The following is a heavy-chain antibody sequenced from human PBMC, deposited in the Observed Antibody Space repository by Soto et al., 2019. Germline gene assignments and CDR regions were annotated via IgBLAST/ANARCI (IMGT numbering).Heavy chain of an antibody. V-gene: IGHV1-2*04. Sequence: ASVKVSCKASGYTFTGYYMHWVRQAPGQGLEWMGWINPNSGGTNYAQKFQGWVTMTRDTSISTAYMELSRLRSDDTAVYYCASWAGSQGLWFDPWGQGTLVTVSS. D-gene: IGHD7-27*01. CDR2: INPNSGGT. CDR3: ASWAGSQGLWFDP. J-gene: IGHJ5*02. CDR1: GYTFTGYY.